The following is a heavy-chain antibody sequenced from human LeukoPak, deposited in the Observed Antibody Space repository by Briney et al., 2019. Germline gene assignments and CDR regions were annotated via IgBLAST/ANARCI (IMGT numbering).Heavy chain of an antibody. Sequence: PGGSLRLSCAASGFTFSGSTMHWVRQASGKGLEWVGRISGKANSYATAYAASVKGRFTISRDDSKNTAYLQMNSLKTEDTAVYYCASYCTSASCYSGYWGQGTLVTVSS. CDR1: GFTFSGST. CDR2: ISGKANSYAT. D-gene: IGHD2-2*01. CDR3: ASYCTSASCYSGY. V-gene: IGHV3-73*01. J-gene: IGHJ4*02.